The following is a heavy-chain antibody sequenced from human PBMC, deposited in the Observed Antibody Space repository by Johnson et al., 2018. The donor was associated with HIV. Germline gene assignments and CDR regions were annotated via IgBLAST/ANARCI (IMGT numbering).Heavy chain of an antibody. Sequence: MLLVESGGGLVQPGGSLRLSCVASGFTFSRYAMNWVRQAPGKGLEWVSSVTGSGGTSYYADSVKGRFTISRENAKNSLYLQMNSLRAEDTAVYYCASRVRVDAFDFWGQGTMVTVSS. CDR1: GFTFSRYA. V-gene: IGHV3-23*04. D-gene: IGHD4/OR15-4a*01. CDR3: ASRVRVDAFDF. J-gene: IGHJ3*01. CDR2: VTGSGGTS.